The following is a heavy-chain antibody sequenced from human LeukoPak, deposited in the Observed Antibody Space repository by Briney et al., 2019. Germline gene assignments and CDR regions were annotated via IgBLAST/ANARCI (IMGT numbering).Heavy chain of an antibody. CDR3: AREYIWNSQRIRHLLAFDY. CDR1: GDSVSSNSAA. J-gene: IGHJ4*02. V-gene: IGHV6-1*01. D-gene: IGHD1-1*01. Sequence: SQTLSLTCAISGDSVSSNSAAWNWIRQSPSRGLEWLGRTYYRSKWYNDYAVSVKSRITINPDTSKNQFSLQLNSVTPEDTAVYYCAREYIWNSQRIRHLLAFDYWGQGTLVTVSS. CDR2: TYYRSKWYN.